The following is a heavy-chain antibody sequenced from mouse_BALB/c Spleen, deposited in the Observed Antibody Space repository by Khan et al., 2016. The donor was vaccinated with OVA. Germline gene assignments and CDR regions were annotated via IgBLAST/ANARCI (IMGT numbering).Heavy chain of an antibody. Sequence: VQLQQPGAELVRPGALVKLSCKASGFNIKDYYIHWVKQRPEKGLEWIGWIDPENGNTIYDPKFQGKVSITADTSSNTAHLQLSSLTSEDTAVYYCARDGYSPWFAYWGQGTLVTVSA. V-gene: IGHV14-1*02. CDR1: GFNIKDYY. J-gene: IGHJ3*01. CDR3: ARDGYSPWFAY. CDR2: IDPENGNT. D-gene: IGHD2-3*01.